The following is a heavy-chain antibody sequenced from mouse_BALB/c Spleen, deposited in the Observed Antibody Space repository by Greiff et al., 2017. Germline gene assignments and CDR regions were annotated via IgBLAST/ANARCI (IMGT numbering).Heavy chain of an antibody. CDR3: ARGYDYGGYYFDY. J-gene: IGHJ2*01. Sequence: VKVVESGPGLVAPSQSLSITCTVSGFSLTSYGVHWVRQPPGKGLEWLGVIWAGGSTNYNSALMSRLSISKDNSKSQVFLKMNSLQTDDTAMYYCARGYDYGGYYFDYWGQGTTLTVSS. V-gene: IGHV2-9*02. CDR2: IWAGGST. D-gene: IGHD2-4*01. CDR1: GFSLTSYG.